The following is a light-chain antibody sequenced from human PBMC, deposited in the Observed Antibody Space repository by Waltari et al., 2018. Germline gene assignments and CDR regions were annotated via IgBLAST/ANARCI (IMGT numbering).Light chain of an antibody. CDR2: VNSDGSH. J-gene: IGLJ3*02. CDR1: SGPTNNI. V-gene: IGLV4-69*01. CDR3: QTGGHGTWV. Sequence: QLVLTQSPSASAPLGASVKLTSTLSSGPTNNIIPWHQQHPKKGPRYLMKVNSDGSHNKGDKIPERFSGSSSGAERYLTISSLQSEDEADYYCQTGGHGTWVFGGGTKLTVL.